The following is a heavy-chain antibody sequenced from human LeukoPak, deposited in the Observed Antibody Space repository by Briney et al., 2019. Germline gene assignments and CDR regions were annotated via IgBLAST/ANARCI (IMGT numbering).Heavy chain of an antibody. D-gene: IGHD2-21*02. V-gene: IGHV3-74*01. J-gene: IGHJ3*02. CDR1: GFTFSSYW. Sequence: GGSLRLSCAASGFTFSSYWMHWVRQAPGKGLVWVSRINSDGSSTSYADSVKGRFTISRDNAKNTLYLQMNSLRAEDTAVDYCARATCCGGDCYSAFDIWGQGTMVTVSS. CDR3: ARATCCGGDCYSAFDI. CDR2: INSDGSST.